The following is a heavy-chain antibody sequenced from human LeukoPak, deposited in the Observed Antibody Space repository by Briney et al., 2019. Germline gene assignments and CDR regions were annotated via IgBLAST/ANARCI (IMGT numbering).Heavy chain of an antibody. Sequence: TGGSLRLSCAASGFTSRSYAMSWVRQAPGKGLEWVSTITGSGGSTCYADSVKGRFTISRDNSKNTLYLQMNSLRAEDTAVYYCAKLLTVTEYWGQGTLVTVSS. CDR1: GFTSRSYA. D-gene: IGHD4-17*01. CDR3: AKLLTVTEY. V-gene: IGHV3-23*01. CDR2: ITGSGGST. J-gene: IGHJ4*02.